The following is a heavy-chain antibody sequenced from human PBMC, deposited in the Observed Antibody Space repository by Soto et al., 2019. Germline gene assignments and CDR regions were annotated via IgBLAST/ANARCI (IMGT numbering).Heavy chain of an antibody. D-gene: IGHD2-8*01. V-gene: IGHV4-34*01. CDR2: INHSGDT. J-gene: IGHJ4*02. CDR1: GGRFSNYF. Sequence: QVQLQQWGAGLLKPSETLSLTCAVSGGRFSNYFWAWIRQAPGKGLEWIGEINHSGDTHFDPSLESRVTMSVVTSNKHFSLKLRSVTAADTAVYYSAGPPHGTHGSWGQGTLVTVSS. CDR3: AGPPHGTHGS.